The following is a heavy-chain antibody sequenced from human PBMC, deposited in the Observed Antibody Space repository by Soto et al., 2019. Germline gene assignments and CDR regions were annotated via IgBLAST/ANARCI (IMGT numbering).Heavy chain of an antibody. J-gene: IGHJ6*02. CDR1: GGSISSYY. CDR3: ARDQYSSSWGSYYYYGMDV. V-gene: IGHV4-4*07. Sequence: SETLSLTCTVSGGSISSYYWSWIRQPAGKGLEWIGRIYTSGSTNYNPSLKSRVTMSVDTSKNQFSLKLSSVTAADTAVYYCARDQYSSSWGSYYYYGMDVRGQGTTVTVSS. CDR2: IYTSGST. D-gene: IGHD6-13*01.